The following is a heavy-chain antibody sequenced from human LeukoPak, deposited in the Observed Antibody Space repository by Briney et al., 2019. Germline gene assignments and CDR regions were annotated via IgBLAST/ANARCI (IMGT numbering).Heavy chain of an antibody. J-gene: IGHJ5*02. D-gene: IGHD3-22*01. CDR3: ARGVPLSSGYWVGWFDP. V-gene: IGHV4-34*01. CDR1: GGSFSGYY. Sequence: PSETLSLTCAVYGGSFSGYYWSWIRQPPGKGLEWIGEINHSGSTNYNPSLKSRVTISVDTSKNQFSLKLSSVTAADTAVYYCARGVPLSSGYWVGWFDPWGQGTLVTVSS. CDR2: INHSGST.